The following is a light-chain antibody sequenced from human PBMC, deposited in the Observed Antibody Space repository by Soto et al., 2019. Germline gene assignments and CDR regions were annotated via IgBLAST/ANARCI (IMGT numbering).Light chain of an antibody. Sequence: DIQMTQSPSTLSASVGDRVTIICRASQSIVTYLNWYLQKPGKAPKLLIYAASNLQSGVPSRFSGSGSGTDFTLTISSLQPEDFATYYCQQYNSYSFGQGTKVDI. CDR2: AAS. CDR1: QSIVTY. J-gene: IGKJ1*01. CDR3: QQYNSYS. V-gene: IGKV1-39*01.